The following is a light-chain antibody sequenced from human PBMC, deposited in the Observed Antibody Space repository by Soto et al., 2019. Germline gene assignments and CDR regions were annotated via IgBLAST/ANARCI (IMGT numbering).Light chain of an antibody. CDR1: RSDVDGYNY. J-gene: IGLJ1*01. CDR3: ASYASTTTIGV. Sequence: QSVLTQPASVSGSPGQSITISCTGTRSDVDGYNYVSWYQQHPGKAPKLTIYDVTNRPSGVSNRFSGSKSGNTASLTISGLQAEDEADYYCASYASTTTIGVFGTG. V-gene: IGLV2-14*01. CDR2: DVT.